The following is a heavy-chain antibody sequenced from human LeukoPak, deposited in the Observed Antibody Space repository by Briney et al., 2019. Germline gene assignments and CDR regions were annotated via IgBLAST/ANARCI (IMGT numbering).Heavy chain of an antibody. D-gene: IGHD3-10*01. CDR3: TRASYGSGSQGRPAFDI. CDR1: GFTFGDYA. J-gene: IGHJ3*02. V-gene: IGHV3-49*03. Sequence: GRSLRPSCTASGFTFGDYAMSWFRQAPGEGLEWVGFIRSKAYGGTTEYAASVKGRFTISRDDSKSNAYLQMNSLKTEDTAVYYCTRASYGSGSQGRPAFDIWGQGTMVTVSS. CDR2: IRSKAYGGTT.